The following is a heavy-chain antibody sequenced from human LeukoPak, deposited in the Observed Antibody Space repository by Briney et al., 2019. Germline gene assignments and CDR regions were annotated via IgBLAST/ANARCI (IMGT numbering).Heavy chain of an antibody. J-gene: IGHJ5*02. D-gene: IGHD1-14*01. V-gene: IGHV3-53*01. CDR3: VRDGRSAWFDP. Sequence: GGSLRLSCAASGLTVSSKDMSWVRQAPGKGLEWVSVIYSGGSTYYADSVKGRFTISRDNSKNTLYLQINSLRAEDTAVYYCVRDGRSAWFDPWGQGTLVTVSS. CDR2: IYSGGST. CDR1: GLTVSSKD.